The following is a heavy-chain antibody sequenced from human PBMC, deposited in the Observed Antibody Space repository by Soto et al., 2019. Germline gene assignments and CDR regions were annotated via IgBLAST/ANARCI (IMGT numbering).Heavy chain of an antibody. Sequence: SVKVSCKASGYTFTSYGISWVRQAPGQGLEWMGWIIPIFGTANYAQKFQGRVTITADESTSTAYMELSSLRSEDTAVYYCAAAGHCGGDCLALDYWGQGPLFTVSS. CDR3: AAAGHCGGDCLALDY. J-gene: IGHJ4*02. CDR2: IIPIFGTA. V-gene: IGHV1-69*13. D-gene: IGHD2-21*02. CDR1: GYTFTSYG.